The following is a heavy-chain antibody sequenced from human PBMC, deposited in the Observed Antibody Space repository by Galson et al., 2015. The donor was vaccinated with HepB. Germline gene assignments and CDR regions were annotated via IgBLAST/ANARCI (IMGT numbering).Heavy chain of an antibody. J-gene: IGHJ4*02. CDR2: IFHSGRT. CDR1: GGSISSSNW. D-gene: IGHD3-10*01. V-gene: IGHV4-4*02. Sequence: ETLSLTCAVSGGSISSSNWWSWVRQPPGKGLEWIGEIFHSGRTNYNPSLKSRVTISVDKSKNQLSLRLNSVTAADTAVYYCARVTSIWFGENHYFDYWGQGTLVTVSS. CDR3: ARVTSIWFGENHYFDY.